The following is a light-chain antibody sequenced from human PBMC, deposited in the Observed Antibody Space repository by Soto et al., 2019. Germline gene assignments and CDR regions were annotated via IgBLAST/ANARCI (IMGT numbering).Light chain of an antibody. V-gene: IGKV4-1*01. Sequence: DTVMTQSPDSLAVSLCERATINCKSSQRLLYSSNNENYLDWYQQEPGQPPQLLISGASAREYGVPYRFICSRSGTDFNLTISRLQSKDVSVYDCQQYYSAPYTFGPGTTLEIK. CDR3: QQYYSAPYT. CDR1: QRLLYSSNNENY. CDR2: GAS. J-gene: IGKJ2*01.